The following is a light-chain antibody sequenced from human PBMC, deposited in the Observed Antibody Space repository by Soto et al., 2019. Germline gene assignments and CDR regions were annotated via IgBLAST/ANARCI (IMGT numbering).Light chain of an antibody. CDR3: QQAISFPIT. J-gene: IGKJ5*01. CDR1: QGISTY. Sequence: DIQMTQSPSSVSASIGDRVSITCRAIQGISTYLGWYQQKPGKSPKLLIYAASSLQTGVPSRFSGSGSGTDFNLTISSLQTEDFGTYYCQQAISFPITFGQGTRLEIK. CDR2: AAS. V-gene: IGKV1-12*01.